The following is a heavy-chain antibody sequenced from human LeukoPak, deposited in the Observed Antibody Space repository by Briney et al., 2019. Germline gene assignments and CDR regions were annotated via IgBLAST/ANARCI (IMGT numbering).Heavy chain of an antibody. V-gene: IGHV3-30*04. CDR3: ARESGSVTSEVDFDY. CDR1: GFTFSSYV. CDR2: ISYDGSNE. J-gene: IGHJ4*02. Sequence: GRSLRLSCAASGFTFSSYVMHWVRQAPGKGLEWVAIISYDGSNEYYADSVKGRFTISRDNSKNTLYLQMNSLRAADTAVYYCARESGSVTSEVDFDYWGQGTLVTVSS. D-gene: IGHD4-17*01.